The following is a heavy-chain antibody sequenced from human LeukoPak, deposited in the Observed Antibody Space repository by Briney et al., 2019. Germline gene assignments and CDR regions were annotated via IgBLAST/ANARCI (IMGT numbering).Heavy chain of an antibody. V-gene: IGHV3-23*01. CDR1: GLTFSSYA. D-gene: IGHD5-18*01. Sequence: GGSLRLSCAASGLTFSSYAMSWVRQAPGKGLEWVSAISGSGGSTYYADSVKGRFTISRDNSKNTLYLQMNSLRAEDTAVYYCAKALSGYSYGSLQDYWGQGTLVTVSS. J-gene: IGHJ4*02. CDR2: ISGSGGST. CDR3: AKALSGYSYGSLQDY.